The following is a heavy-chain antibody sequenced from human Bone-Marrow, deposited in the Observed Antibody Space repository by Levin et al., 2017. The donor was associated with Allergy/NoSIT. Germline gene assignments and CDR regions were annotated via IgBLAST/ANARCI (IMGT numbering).Heavy chain of an antibody. D-gene: IGHD3-10*01. V-gene: IGHV3-23*01. CDR1: GFSFSAFA. CDR2: VTAGGDIT. CDR3: AKRGTSRQIYFYYYMDV. Sequence: LSLTCAASGFSFSAFAMIWVRQAPGKGLEWVSTVTAGGDITYYADSVKGRFTVSRDNSNSTLFLQMNSLRAEDTAVYYCAKRGTSRQIYFYYYMDVWGKGTTVTVSS. J-gene: IGHJ6*03.